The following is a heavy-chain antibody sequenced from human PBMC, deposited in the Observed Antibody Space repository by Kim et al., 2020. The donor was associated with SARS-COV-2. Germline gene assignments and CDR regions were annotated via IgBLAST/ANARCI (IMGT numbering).Heavy chain of an antibody. V-gene: IGHV4-4*01. CDR2: IYHSGST. Sequence: SETLSPTCAVSGGSISSSNWWSWVRQPPGKGLEWIGEIYHSGSTNYNPSLKSRVTISVDKSKNQFSLKLSSVTAADTAVYCCARDSSIFLLVIFDAFDIWGRETMVTVSS. CDR3: ARDSSIFLLVIFDAFDI. CDR1: GGSISSSNW. D-gene: IGHD3-9*01. J-gene: IGHJ3*02.